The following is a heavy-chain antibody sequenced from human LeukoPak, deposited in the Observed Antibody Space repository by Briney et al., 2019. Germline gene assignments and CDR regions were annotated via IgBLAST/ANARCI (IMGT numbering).Heavy chain of an antibody. Sequence: ASVKVSCKASGYTFTSYAMNWVRQAPGQGLEWMGWINTNTGNPTYAQGFTGRFVFSLDTSVSTAYLQISSLKAEDTAVYYCACGVYCSSTSCRKYNWFDPWGQGTLVTVSS. CDR1: GYTFTSYA. V-gene: IGHV7-4-1*02. CDR3: ACGVYCSSTSCRKYNWFDP. CDR2: INTNTGNP. J-gene: IGHJ5*02. D-gene: IGHD2-2*01.